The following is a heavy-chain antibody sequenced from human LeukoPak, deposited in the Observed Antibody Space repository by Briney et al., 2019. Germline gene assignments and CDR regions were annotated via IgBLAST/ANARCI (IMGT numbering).Heavy chain of an antibody. CDR2: IIPIFGTA. CDR1: GGTFSSYA. J-gene: IGHJ3*02. V-gene: IGHV1-69*06. Sequence: ASVKVSCKASGGTFSSYAISWVRQAPGQGLEWMGGIIPIFGTANYAQKFQGRVTIIADKSTSTAYMELSSLRSEDTAVYYCARSRRARLGYYDSSGYPIFDAFDIWGQGTMVTVSS. D-gene: IGHD3-22*01. CDR3: ARSRRARLGYYDSSGYPIFDAFDI.